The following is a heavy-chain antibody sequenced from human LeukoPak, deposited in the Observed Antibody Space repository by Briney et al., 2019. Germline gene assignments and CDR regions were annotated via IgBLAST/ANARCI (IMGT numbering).Heavy chain of an antibody. Sequence: SETLSLTCAVYGGSFSGYYWGWIRQPPGKGLEWIGSIYYSGSTYYNPSLKSRVTISVDTSKNQFSLKLSSVTAADTAVYYCASRERGFGVVDVWGQGTTVTVSS. CDR3: ASRERGFGVVDV. J-gene: IGHJ6*02. V-gene: IGHV4-39*01. CDR1: GGSFSGYY. CDR2: IYYSGST. D-gene: IGHD1-1*01.